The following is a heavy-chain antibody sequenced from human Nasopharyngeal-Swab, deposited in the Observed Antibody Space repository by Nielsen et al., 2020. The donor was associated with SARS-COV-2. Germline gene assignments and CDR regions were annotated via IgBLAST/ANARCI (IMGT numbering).Heavy chain of an antibody. J-gene: IGHJ4*02. D-gene: IGHD3-22*01. Sequence: ASVKVSCKASGYSFTSYYMHWVRRAPAQGLEWLGLINPSGGSTSNAQKFQGRVTVPRDTSTSTVYMELSSLRSEDTAVYYCARDVGGDSSGYSVAYRGEPLDYWGQGTLVTVSS. CDR3: ARDVGGDSSGYSVAYRGEPLDY. CDR1: GYSFTSYY. CDR2: INPSGGST. V-gene: IGHV1-46*01.